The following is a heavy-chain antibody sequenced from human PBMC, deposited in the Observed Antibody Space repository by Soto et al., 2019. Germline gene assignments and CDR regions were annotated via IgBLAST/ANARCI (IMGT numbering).Heavy chain of an antibody. V-gene: IGHV1-69*12. CDR3: ARRWAPHSAAAATYFDY. CDR2: IIPIFGTA. D-gene: IGHD6-13*01. Sequence: QVQLVQSGAEVKKPGSSVKVSCKASGGTFSSYAISWVRQAPGQGLEWMGGIIPIFGTANYAQKFQGRVTITAXXSXSXXYMELSSLRSEDTAVYYCARRWAPHSAAAATYFDYWGQGTLVTVSS. CDR1: GGTFSSYA. J-gene: IGHJ4*02.